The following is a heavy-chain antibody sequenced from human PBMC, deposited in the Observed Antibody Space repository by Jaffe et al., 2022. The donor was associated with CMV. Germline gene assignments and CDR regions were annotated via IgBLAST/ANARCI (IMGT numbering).Heavy chain of an antibody. V-gene: IGHV3-33*08. Sequence: QVQLVESGGGVVQPGRSLRLSCGASGFPFGSYGMHWVRQAPGKGLEWVAVIWHDGSNKLYTDSVKGRFTISRDNSKNTMYLQMNSLRAEDTAIYYCARDAVECSGGNCYSLFAFDIWGQGTMVTVSS. CDR2: IWHDGSNK. CDR1: GFPFGSYG. J-gene: IGHJ3*02. D-gene: IGHD2-21*02. CDR3: ARDAVECSGGNCYSLFAFDI.